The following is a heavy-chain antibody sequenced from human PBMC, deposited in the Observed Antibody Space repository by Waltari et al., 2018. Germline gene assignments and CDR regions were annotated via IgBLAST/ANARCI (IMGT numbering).Heavy chain of an antibody. CDR2: IKQDGSEK. V-gene: IGHV3-7*01. D-gene: IGHD5-18*01. Sequence: EVQLVESGGGLVQPGGSLRLSCAASGFTFSSYWMSWVRQAPGKGLEWVANIKQDGSEKYYVDAVKGRFTISRDNAKNSLYLQMNSLRAEDTTVYYCARDGWIQLWRGAPFDYWGQGTLVTVSS. CDR1: GFTFSSYW. J-gene: IGHJ4*02. CDR3: ARDGWIQLWRGAPFDY.